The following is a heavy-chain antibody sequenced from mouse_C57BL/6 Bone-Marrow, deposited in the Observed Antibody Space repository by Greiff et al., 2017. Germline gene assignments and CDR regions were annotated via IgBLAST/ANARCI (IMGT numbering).Heavy chain of an antibody. Sequence: QVQLQQPGAELVKPGASVKMSCKASGYTFTSYWITWVKQRPGQGLEWIGDIYPGSGSTTYNEKFKSKATLTVDTSSSTAYMQRSSLTSEDAAVYYCARREYYFDYWGQGTTLTVSS. CDR2: IYPGSGST. CDR1: GYTFTSYW. CDR3: ARREYYFDY. V-gene: IGHV1-55*01. J-gene: IGHJ2*01.